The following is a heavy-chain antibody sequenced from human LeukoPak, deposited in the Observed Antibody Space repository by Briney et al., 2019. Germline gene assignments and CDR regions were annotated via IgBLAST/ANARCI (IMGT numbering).Heavy chain of an antibody. CDR1: GFTFSSYA. V-gene: IGHV3-23*01. J-gene: IGHJ4*02. D-gene: IGHD3/OR15-3a*01. Sequence: PGGSMGLSCAASGFTFSSYAMSWVRQAPGEGLEWVSTIGDTTYYADSVKGRFTISRDDSKNTLYLQMKSLRAEDTAVYYCARLWPAATSSRFDFWGQGTLVTVSS. CDR2: IGDTT. CDR3: ARLWPAATSSRFDF.